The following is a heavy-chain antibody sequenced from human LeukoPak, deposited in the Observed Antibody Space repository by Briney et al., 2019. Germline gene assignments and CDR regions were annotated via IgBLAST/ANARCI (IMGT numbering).Heavy chain of an antibody. CDR3: ARGNIYNYYYMDV. CDR2: IKQDGNEK. Sequence: GGSLRLSCAASGFTFSTYWMSWVRQAPGKGLEWVANIKQDGNEKYYVDSVRGRFTISRDSAKNSLFLQMNSLRAEDRAVYYCARGNIYNYYYMDVWGKGTTVTVSS. CDR1: GFTFSTYW. V-gene: IGHV3-7*03. J-gene: IGHJ6*03.